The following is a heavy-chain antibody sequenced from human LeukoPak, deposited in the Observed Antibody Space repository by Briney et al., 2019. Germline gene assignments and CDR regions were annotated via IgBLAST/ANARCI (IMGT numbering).Heavy chain of an antibody. D-gene: IGHD4-17*01. CDR3: AREPRNDYGDWRWFDP. Sequence: GGSLRLSCAASGFIFGRDSMNWVRQAPGRGLEWISYISRDSDIRYYADSVRGRFHISRDNARNSLYLQMNSLRADDTAVYYCAREPRNDYGDWRWFDPWGQGTLVTVSS. V-gene: IGHV3-48*01. CDR1: GFIFGRDS. CDR2: ISRDSDIR. J-gene: IGHJ5*02.